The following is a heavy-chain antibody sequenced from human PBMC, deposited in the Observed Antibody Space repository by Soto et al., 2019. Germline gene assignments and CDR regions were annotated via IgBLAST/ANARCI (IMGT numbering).Heavy chain of an antibody. CDR2: IHYSGST. CDR3: ARAASSGYSRVGDY. J-gene: IGHJ4*02. CDR1: GGSISSYN. V-gene: IGHV4-59*01. D-gene: IGHD3-22*01. Sequence: SETLSLTCTVSGGSISSYNWIWIRQSPGKGLECIGYIHYSGSTNYNPSLKSRVTISVDRSKNQFSLKVSSVTAADTALYFCARAASSGYSRVGDYWGQGTLVTVSS.